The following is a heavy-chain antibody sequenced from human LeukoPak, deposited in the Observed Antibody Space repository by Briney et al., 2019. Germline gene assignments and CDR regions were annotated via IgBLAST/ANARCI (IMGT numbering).Heavy chain of an antibody. J-gene: IGHJ4*02. CDR1: GGSISGSSYH. V-gene: IGHV4-39*01. CDR3: ARRHDGEFDY. Sequence: SETLSLTCTVSGGSISGSSYHWGWIRQPPGKGLEWIGNLYYSGNTYYNPSLKSRVNISVDTSKNQFSLKLSSVTAADTAVYYCARRHDGEFDYWAREPWSPSPQ. CDR2: LYYSGNT. D-gene: IGHD3-10*01.